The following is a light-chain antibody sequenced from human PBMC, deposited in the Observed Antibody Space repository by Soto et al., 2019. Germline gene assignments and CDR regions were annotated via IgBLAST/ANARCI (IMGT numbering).Light chain of an antibody. V-gene: IGKV3-11*01. Sequence: EIVLTQSPATLPLSPGERATLSCRATQSVSTYLAWYQQKPGQAPRLLIYDASNRATGIPARFTGSGSGTDSTPTISSPEAEDVAVYYCQQLSNWPPITFGQGTRLEIK. CDR2: DAS. CDR1: QSVSTY. CDR3: QQLSNWPPIT. J-gene: IGKJ5*01.